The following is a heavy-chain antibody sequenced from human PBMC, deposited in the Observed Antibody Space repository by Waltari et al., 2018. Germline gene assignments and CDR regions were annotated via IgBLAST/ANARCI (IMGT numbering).Heavy chain of an antibody. CDR3: ARGYNKFDY. CDR2: IKQDGREK. V-gene: IGHV3-7*01. D-gene: IGHD4-4*01. CDR1: IPFSSYW. J-gene: IGHJ4*02. Sequence: EVRLVESGGGLVQPGGVPETLLCSLWIPFSSYWMSWVRQAPGKGLEGVANIKQDGREKNYVDSVKGRFTISRDNAKNSLDLQMNSLRAEDTAVYYCARGYNKFDYWGQGNLVTVSS.